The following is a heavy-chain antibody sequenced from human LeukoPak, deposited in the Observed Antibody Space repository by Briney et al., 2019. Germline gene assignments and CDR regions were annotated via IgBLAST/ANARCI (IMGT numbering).Heavy chain of an antibody. CDR1: GFTFSNYA. CDR3: SKWGDYDVLTGYYDSDF. Sequence: GASLRLSCAASGFTFSNYAMSWVRQVPGKGLEWVSAIVGSGGSTYYADSVKGRFSISRDNSKNTLFLQMDSLRVEDTALYYCSKWGDYDVLTGYYDSDFWGQGTLVTVSS. D-gene: IGHD3-9*01. CDR2: IVGSGGST. J-gene: IGHJ4*02. V-gene: IGHV3-23*01.